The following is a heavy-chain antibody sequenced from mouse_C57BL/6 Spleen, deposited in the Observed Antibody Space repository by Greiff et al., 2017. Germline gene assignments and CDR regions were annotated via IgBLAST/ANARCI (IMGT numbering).Heavy chain of an antibody. CDR3: ARPFSTVVATDWYFDV. V-gene: IGHV2-2*01. CDR2: IWSGGST. CDR1: GFSLTSYG. J-gene: IGHJ1*03. D-gene: IGHD1-1*01. Sequence: QVHVKQSGPGLVQPSQSLSITCTVPGFSLTSYGVHWVRQSPGKGLEWLGVIWSGGSTDYNAAFISRLSISKDNSKSQVFFKMNSLQADDTAIYYCARPFSTVVATDWYFDVWGTGTTVTVSS.